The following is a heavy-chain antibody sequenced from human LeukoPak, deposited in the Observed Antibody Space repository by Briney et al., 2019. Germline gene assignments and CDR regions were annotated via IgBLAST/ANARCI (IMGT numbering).Heavy chain of an antibody. J-gene: IGHJ5*01. Sequence: VGSLGLSCGASGFTFSTYAMSWVRQPPGKGLEWVASISGRGELTYSTDSVRGRFTISRDNSRSTLYLQMHFLCTADTAVYCCVKDRPNYYGSEGHYYRQNGDSWGQGTLVSVSS. CDR1: GFTFSTYA. D-gene: IGHD3-22*01. V-gene: IGHV3-23*01. CDR3: VKDRPNYYGSEGHYYRQNGDS. CDR2: ISGRGELT.